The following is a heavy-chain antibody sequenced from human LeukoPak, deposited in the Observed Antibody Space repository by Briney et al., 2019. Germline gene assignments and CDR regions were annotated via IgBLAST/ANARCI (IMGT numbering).Heavy chain of an antibody. D-gene: IGHD5-12*01. J-gene: IGHJ4*02. CDR2: IIPIFGTA. CDR3: ANLDSGYDSASGY. Sequence: ASVKVSCKASGGTFSSYAISWVRQAPGQGLEWMGRIIPIFGTANYEQKFQGRVTITTDESTSTAYMELSSLRSEDTAVYYCANLDSGYDSASGYWGQGTLVTVSS. V-gene: IGHV1-69*05. CDR1: GGTFSSYA.